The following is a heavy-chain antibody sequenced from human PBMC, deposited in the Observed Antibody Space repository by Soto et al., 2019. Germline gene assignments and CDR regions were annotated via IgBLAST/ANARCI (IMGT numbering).Heavy chain of an antibody. D-gene: IGHD2-21*02. J-gene: IGHJ4*02. CDR2: ITGNGVYT. CDR1: RFTFIGYA. CDR3: AKGARDCGGDCFSSYFDS. V-gene: IGHV3-23*01. Sequence: EVQLLESGGGLVQPGGSLRLSCAASRFTFIGYAMSWVRQAPGKGPEWVSGITGNGVYTMYADSVKGRFTISRDNSKNALYLQMNSLRAEDTAVYFCAKGARDCGGDCFSSYFDSWGQGALVAVSS.